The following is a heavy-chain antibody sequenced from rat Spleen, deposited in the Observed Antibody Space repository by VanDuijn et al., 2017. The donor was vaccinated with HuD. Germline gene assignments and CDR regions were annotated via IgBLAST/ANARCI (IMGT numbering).Heavy chain of an antibody. V-gene: IGHV2S12*01. CDR2: ISRGGST. Sequence: VQLKESGPGLVPPSQTLSLTCTVSGFSFTDYSVPGVRKPPGTGLAWIAAISRGGSTYYNPALNSRLSISRDTSKSQVILKMNSLQTKDTAMYFCARWATTVAFDYWGQGVMVTVSS. CDR1: GFSFTDYS. CDR3: ARWATTVAFDY. J-gene: IGHJ2*01. D-gene: IGHD1-1*01.